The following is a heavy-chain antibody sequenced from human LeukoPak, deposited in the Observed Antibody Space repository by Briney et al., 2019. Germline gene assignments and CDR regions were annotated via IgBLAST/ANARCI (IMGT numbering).Heavy chain of an antibody. Sequence: PSETLSLTCAVYRGHFRGYYWGWIRQPPGKGLEWIGEINLSGSTYQNASIKSLVTLPVDTSKNQFSLKLSSVTAADTAVYYCARGRITIFGEFIDYWGQGTLVSVSS. CDR2: INLSGST. CDR3: ARGRITIFGEFIDY. J-gene: IGHJ4*02. CDR1: RGHFRGYY. V-gene: IGHV4-34*01. D-gene: IGHD3-3*01.